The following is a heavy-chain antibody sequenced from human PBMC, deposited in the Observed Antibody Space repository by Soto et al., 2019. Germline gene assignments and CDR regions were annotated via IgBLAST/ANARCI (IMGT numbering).Heavy chain of an antibody. Sequence: TLSLTCAVSGGPITSRTYSWGWIRRPPGKGLEWIGYIYHSGSTYYNPSLKSRVTISVDTSKNQFSLKLSSVTAADTAVYYCARERPDGARLDPWGQGTLVTVS. CDR3: ARERPDGARLDP. CDR1: GGPITSRTYS. CDR2: IYHSGST. D-gene: IGHD6-6*01. J-gene: IGHJ5*02. V-gene: IGHV4-30-2*05.